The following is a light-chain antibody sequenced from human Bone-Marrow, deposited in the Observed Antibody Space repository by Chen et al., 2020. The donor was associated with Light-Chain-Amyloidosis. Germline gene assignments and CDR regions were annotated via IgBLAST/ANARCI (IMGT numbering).Light chain of an antibody. Sequence: IRLTQSPSSLSASVGDRVTITCRASQGINNYLAWYQQRPGKAPKLLIYGASTLQNAVPSRFSGGGSGTDFSLAISSLQPEDFATYYCQQFDSYPYTFGRGTKLEIK. CDR2: GAS. CDR1: QGINNY. CDR3: QQFDSYPYT. V-gene: IGKV1-9*01. J-gene: IGKJ2*01.